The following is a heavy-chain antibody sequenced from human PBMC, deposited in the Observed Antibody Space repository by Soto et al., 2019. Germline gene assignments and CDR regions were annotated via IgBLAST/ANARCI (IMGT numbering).Heavy chain of an antibody. J-gene: IGHJ6*02. CDR2: ISGSGGST. CDR3: AKDLDIVVVPAAMPGYYYYGMDV. Sequence: GGSLRLSCAASGFTFSSYAMSWVRQAPGKGLEWVSAISGSGGSTYYADSVKGRFTISRDNSKNTLYLQMNSLRAEDTAVYYCAKDLDIVVVPAAMPGYYYYGMDVWGQGTTVTVSS. CDR1: GFTFSSYA. V-gene: IGHV3-23*01. D-gene: IGHD2-2*01.